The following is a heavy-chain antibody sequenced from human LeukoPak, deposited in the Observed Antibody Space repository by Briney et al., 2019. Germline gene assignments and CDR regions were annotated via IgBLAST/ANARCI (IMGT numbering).Heavy chain of an antibody. V-gene: IGHV1-69*05. Sequence: ASVKVSCKASGGTFSSYAISWVRQAPGQGLEWMDRIIPIFGTANSAQTFQGRVTITTDESTSTAYMELSSLRSEDTTVYYCARGVGSSSFDYWGRGTLVTVSS. CDR3: ARGVGSSSFDY. CDR1: GGTFSSYA. CDR2: IIPIFGTA. D-gene: IGHD6-6*01. J-gene: IGHJ4*02.